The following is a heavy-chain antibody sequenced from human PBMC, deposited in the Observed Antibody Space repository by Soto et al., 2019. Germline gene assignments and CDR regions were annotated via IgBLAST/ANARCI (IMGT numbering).Heavy chain of an antibody. J-gene: IGHJ5*02. D-gene: IGHD4-17*01. V-gene: IGHV4-4*02. CDR2: IYHSGST. CDR1: GGSISSSNW. CDR3: AREGGVGDYAPGQVVGSWFDP. Sequence: QVQLQESGPGLVKPSGTLSLTCAVSGGSISSSNWWSWVRQPPGKGLEWIGEIYHSGSTNYNPSLKSRVTISVDKSKNQFSLKLSSVTAADTAVYYCAREGGVGDYAPGQVVGSWFDPWGQGTLVTVSS.